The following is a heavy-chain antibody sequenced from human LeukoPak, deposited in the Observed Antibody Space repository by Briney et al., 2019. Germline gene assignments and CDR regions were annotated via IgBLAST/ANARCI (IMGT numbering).Heavy chain of an antibody. D-gene: IGHD3-3*01. Sequence: GGSLRLSCAASGFTFSSYGMHWFRQAPGKGLEWVAFIRNDGIDKYHADSVKGRFTISRDNSKDTLYLQMNSLRAEDTAVYYCAKVPSISRWFDPWGQGTLVSVSS. CDR2: IRNDGIDK. CDR1: GFTFSSYG. V-gene: IGHV3-30*02. CDR3: AKVPSISRWFDP. J-gene: IGHJ5*02.